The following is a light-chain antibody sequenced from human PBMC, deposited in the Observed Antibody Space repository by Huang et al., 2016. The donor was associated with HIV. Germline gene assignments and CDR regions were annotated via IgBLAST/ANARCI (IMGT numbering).Light chain of an antibody. CDR2: VAS. Sequence: DIQMTQSPSFLSASVGDRVTIACRASQSIGTYLKWYQQKPGKAPRLLIHVASSLQSGVPSRFRGSGSGTDFTLTISSLQPEDFATYYCQQSYSALGLTFGGGTKVEIK. CDR1: QSIGTY. CDR3: QQSYSALGLT. V-gene: IGKV1-39*01. J-gene: IGKJ4*01.